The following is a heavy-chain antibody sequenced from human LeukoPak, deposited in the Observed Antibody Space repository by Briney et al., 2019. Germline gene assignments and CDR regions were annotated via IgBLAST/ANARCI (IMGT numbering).Heavy chain of an antibody. CDR1: GYTFTGYY. CDR2: MNPNSGNT. Sequence: ASVKVSCKASGYTFTGYYMHWVRQAPGQGLEWMGWMNPNSGNTGYAQKFQGRVTMTRNTSISTAYMELSSLRSEDTAVYYCARGRGGSGSYAWFDPWGQGTLVTVSS. D-gene: IGHD3-10*01. V-gene: IGHV1-8*02. J-gene: IGHJ5*02. CDR3: ARGRGGSGSYAWFDP.